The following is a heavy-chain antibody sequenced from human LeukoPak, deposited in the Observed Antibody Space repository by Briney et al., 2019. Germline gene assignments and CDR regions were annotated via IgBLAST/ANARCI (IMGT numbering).Heavy chain of an antibody. Sequence: SETLSLTCTVSGGSISSYYWSWIRQPPGKGLEWIGYIYYSGSTNYNPSLKSRVTISVDTSKNQISLKVSSVTAADTAVYYCARAPGSDYYPYYYMDVWGKGTTVTVSS. D-gene: IGHD4-17*01. V-gene: IGHV4-59*01. J-gene: IGHJ6*03. CDR3: ARAPGSDYYPYYYMDV. CDR2: IYYSGST. CDR1: GGSISSYY.